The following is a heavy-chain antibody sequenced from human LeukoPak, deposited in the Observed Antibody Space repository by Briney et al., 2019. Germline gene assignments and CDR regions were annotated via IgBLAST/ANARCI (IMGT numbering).Heavy chain of an antibody. CDR2: INPNSGGT. D-gene: IGHD3-22*01. CDR3: ARSHRPAYYYDSSGYLP. CDR1: GYTFTGYY. J-gene: IGHJ5*02. V-gene: IGHV1-2*02. Sequence: ASVKVSCKASGYTFTGYYMHWVRRAPGQGLEWMGWINPNSGGTNYAQKFQGRVTMTRDTSISTAYMELSRLRSDDTAVYYCARSHRPAYYYDSSGYLPWGQGTLVTVSS.